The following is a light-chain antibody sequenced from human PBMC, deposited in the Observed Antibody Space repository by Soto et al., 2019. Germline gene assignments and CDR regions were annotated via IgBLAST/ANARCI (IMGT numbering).Light chain of an antibody. V-gene: IGLV2-14*01. Sequence: QSVLTQPSSVSGSPGQSFAISCTGTLSDVCAYNYVSWYQQHPGKAPKLMISEVTNRPSGVSDRFSGSKSGNTASLTISGLQAEAEADYCCSSFTSRVTFVFGTGTTVTVL. CDR2: EVT. CDR1: LSDVCAYNY. J-gene: IGLJ1*01. CDR3: SSFTSRVTFV.